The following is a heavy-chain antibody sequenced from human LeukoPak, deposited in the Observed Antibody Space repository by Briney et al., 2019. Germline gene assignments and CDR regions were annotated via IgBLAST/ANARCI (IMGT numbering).Heavy chain of an antibody. CDR1: GYTFTDYF. Sequence: ASVTVSCKASGYTFTDYFMHWVRQAPGQGLEWMGWINPNTGGTNYAQNFQGRVTMTRDTSISTAYMELTRLTSDDTAVYYCARATYYFDIDVYSGHYYFDYWGQGTLVTVSS. J-gene: IGHJ4*02. D-gene: IGHD3-22*01. CDR3: ARATYYFDIDVYSGHYYFDY. V-gene: IGHV1-2*02. CDR2: INPNTGGT.